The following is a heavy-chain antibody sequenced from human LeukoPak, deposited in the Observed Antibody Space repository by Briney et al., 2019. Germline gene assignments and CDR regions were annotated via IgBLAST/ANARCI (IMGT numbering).Heavy chain of an antibody. CDR2: IYYSGST. CDR3: AREGGATELDY. J-gene: IGHJ4*02. V-gene: IGHV4-59*01. CDR1: GGSISSYY. Sequence: PSETLSLTCTVSGGSISSYYWSWIRQPPGKGLEWIGYIYYSGSTNYNPSLKSRVTISVDTSKNQFSLKLSSVIAADTAVYYCAREGGATELDYWGQGTLVTVSS. D-gene: IGHD1-26*01.